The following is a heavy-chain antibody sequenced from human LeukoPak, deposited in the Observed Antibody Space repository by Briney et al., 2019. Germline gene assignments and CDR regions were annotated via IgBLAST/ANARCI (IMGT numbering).Heavy chain of an antibody. V-gene: IGHV3-23*01. CDR1: GFTFSNYV. CDR2: ISSSGGST. CDR3: ARVGRLQYGDYVAFDY. Sequence: GGSLRLSCAASGFTFSNYVMSWVRQAPGTGLEWVSGISSSGGSTYYADSVKGRFTISRDNSKNTLYLRMNSLRVEDTAVYYCARVGRLQYGDYVAFDYWGQGTLVTVSS. J-gene: IGHJ4*02. D-gene: IGHD4-17*01.